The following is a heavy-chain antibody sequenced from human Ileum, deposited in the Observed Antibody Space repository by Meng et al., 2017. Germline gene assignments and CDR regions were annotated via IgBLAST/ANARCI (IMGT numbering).Heavy chain of an antibody. D-gene: IGHD3-3*02. Sequence: QGQSVQSGAEAKKPGASLKVSCKASGYTFTDYFGHWVRQAPGQGLEWMGRINPKSGATAYAQKFQGRVTVTSDTSISTAYLDLISLTSDDTALYYCVRSNIFGWNPRDHWGQGTLVTVSS. V-gene: IGHV1-2*06. CDR3: VRSNIFGWNPRDH. J-gene: IGHJ4*02. CDR2: INPKSGAT. CDR1: GYTFTDYF.